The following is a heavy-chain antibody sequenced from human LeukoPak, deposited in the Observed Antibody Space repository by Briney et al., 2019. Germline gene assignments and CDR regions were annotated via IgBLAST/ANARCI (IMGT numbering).Heavy chain of an antibody. CDR2: IYYSGST. CDR1: GGSISSGDYY. Sequence: SQTLSLTCTVSGGSISSGDYYWSWIRQPPGKGLEWIGYIYYSGSTYYNPSLKSRVTISVDTSKNQFSLKLSSVTAADTAVYYCARIAARPGPPPQSDYWGQGTLVTVSS. J-gene: IGHJ4*02. CDR3: ARIAARPGPPPQSDY. V-gene: IGHV4-30-4*01. D-gene: IGHD6-6*01.